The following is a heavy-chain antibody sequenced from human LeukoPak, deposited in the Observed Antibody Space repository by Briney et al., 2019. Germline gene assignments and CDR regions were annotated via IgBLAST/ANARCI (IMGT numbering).Heavy chain of an antibody. J-gene: IGHJ3*02. V-gene: IGHV3-21*01. CDR1: GFTFSSYS. D-gene: IGHD4-11*01. Sequence: GGSLRLSCAASGFTFSSYSMNWVRQAPGKGLEWVSSISSSSSYIYYADSVKGRFTISGDNAKNSLYLQMNSLRAEDTAVYYCARDLQSVPQGAFDIWGQGTMVTVSS. CDR3: ARDLQSVPQGAFDI. CDR2: ISSSSSYI.